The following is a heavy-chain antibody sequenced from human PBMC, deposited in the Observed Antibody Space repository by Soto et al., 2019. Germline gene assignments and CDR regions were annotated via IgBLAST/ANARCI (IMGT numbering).Heavy chain of an antibody. Sequence: LRLSFAASGFTFSDYYMSWIRQAPGKGLEWVSYISSSGSTIYYADSVKGRFTISRDNAKNSLYLQMNSLRAEDTAVYYCARRPPRYGSGSYYKPLYGMDVWGQGTTVTVSS. J-gene: IGHJ6*02. V-gene: IGHV3-11*01. CDR3: ARRPPRYGSGSYYKPLYGMDV. D-gene: IGHD3-10*01. CDR2: ISSSGSTI. CDR1: GFTFSDYY.